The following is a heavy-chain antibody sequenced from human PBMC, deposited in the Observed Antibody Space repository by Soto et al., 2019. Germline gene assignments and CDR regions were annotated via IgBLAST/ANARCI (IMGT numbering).Heavy chain of an antibody. CDR3: AGDFDL. D-gene: IGHD3-9*01. CDR1: GGTFSTYD. CDR2: IIPSCGAA. V-gene: IGHV1-69*05. J-gene: IGHJ4*02. Sequence: SVKVSCKASGGTFSTYDLSWVRQAPGQGLEWMGGIIPSCGAANYAQQFQGRVTMTTDESTSTAYMELSSLRSDDTAAYYCAGDFDLWGQGTLVTVSS.